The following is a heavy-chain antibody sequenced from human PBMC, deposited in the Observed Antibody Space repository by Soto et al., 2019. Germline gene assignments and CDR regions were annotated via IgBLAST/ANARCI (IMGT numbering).Heavy chain of an antibody. CDR3: ASLIPAGNWFDP. D-gene: IGHD6-13*01. V-gene: IGHV4-34*01. J-gene: IGHJ5*02. CDR1: GGSFSGYY. CDR2: INHSGST. Sequence: QVQLQQWGAGLLKPSETLSLTCAVYGGSFSGYYWSWIRQPPGKGLEWIGEINHSGSTNYNPSLKSRVTISVDTSKNQFSLKLSSVTAADTAVYYCASLIPAGNWFDPWGQGTLVTVSS.